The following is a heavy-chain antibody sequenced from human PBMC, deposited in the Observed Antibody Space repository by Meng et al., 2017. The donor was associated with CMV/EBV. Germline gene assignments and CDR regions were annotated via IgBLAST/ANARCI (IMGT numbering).Heavy chain of an antibody. CDR2: MNPNRSNT. CDR3: ERVAGYFDY. J-gene: IGHJ4*02. Sequence: KDSCKATGYNCTSYESNWVRQGSGQGLEWMGWMNPNRSNTGYAQKFQGRVTMTRNTSISTAYMELSSLRSEDTAVYYCERVAGYFDYWGQGTLVTVSS. D-gene: IGHD6-19*01. CDR1: GYNCTSYE. V-gene: IGHV1-8*01.